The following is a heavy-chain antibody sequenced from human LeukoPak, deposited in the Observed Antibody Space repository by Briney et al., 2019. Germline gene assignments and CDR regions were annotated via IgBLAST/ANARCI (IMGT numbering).Heavy chain of an antibody. Sequence: SETLSLTCTVSGGSISSYYWSWIRQPPGKGLEWIGYIYYSGSTNYNPSLKSRLTISVDTSKNQFSLKLSSVTAADAAVYYCARGSRWDQGAFDYWGQGTLVTVSS. CDR2: IYYSGST. CDR3: ARGSRWDQGAFDY. CDR1: GGSISSYY. V-gene: IGHV4-59*01. D-gene: IGHD1-26*01. J-gene: IGHJ4*02.